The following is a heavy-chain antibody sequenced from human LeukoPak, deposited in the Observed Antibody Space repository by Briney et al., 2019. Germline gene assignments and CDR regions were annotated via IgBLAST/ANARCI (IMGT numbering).Heavy chain of an antibody. Sequence: PGGSLRLSCAASGFTLSSYAMSWVRQAPGKGLEWVSAISGSGGSTYYADSVKGRFTISRDNSKNTLYLQMNSLRAEDTAVYYCSRSGYYDVLDYWGQGTLVTVSS. J-gene: IGHJ4*02. D-gene: IGHD3-3*01. CDR1: GFTLSSYA. CDR3: SRSGYYDVLDY. CDR2: ISGSGGST. V-gene: IGHV3-23*01.